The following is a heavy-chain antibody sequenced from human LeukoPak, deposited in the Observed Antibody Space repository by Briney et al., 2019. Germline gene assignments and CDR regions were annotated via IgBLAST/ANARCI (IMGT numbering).Heavy chain of an antibody. D-gene: IGHD2-2*01. J-gene: IGHJ5*02. CDR2: INHSGST. V-gene: IGHV4-34*01. CDR1: GGSFSGYY. CDR3: ARGFRYCSSTSCPTRSNWFDP. Sequence: PSETLSLTCAVYGGSFSGYYWSWIRQPPGKGLEWIGEINHSGSTNYNPSLKSRVTISVDTSKNQFSLKLSSVTAADTAVYYCARGFRYCSSTSCPTRSNWFDPWGQGTLVTVSS.